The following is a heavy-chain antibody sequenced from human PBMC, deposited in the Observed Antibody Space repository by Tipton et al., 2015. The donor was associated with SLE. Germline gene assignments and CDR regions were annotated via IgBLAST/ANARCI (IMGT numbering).Heavy chain of an antibody. J-gene: IGHJ4*02. CDR1: GGSISSYY. D-gene: IGHD1-26*01. Sequence: LRLSCTVSGGSISSYYWSWIRQPPGKGLEWIGYIYYSGSTNYNPSLKSRVTISVGTSKNQFSLKLSSVTAADTAVYYCARGEWGYYFDYWGQGTLVTVSS. CDR3: ARGEWGYYFDY. CDR2: IYYSGST. V-gene: IGHV4-59*01.